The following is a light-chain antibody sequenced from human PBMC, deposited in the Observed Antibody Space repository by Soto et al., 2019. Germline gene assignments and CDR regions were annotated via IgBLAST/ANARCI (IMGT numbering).Light chain of an antibody. J-gene: IGKJ4*01. V-gene: IGKV3-11*01. CDR2: DAS. Sequence: EIVLTQSPATLSLSPGERATLSCRASQTVGTYLAWYRQKPVQAPRLLIYDASNRATGIPARFSGSGSGTDFTLTISSLEPEDFAVYYCQQRRDWPLTFGGGTKVETK. CDR1: QTVGTY. CDR3: QQRRDWPLT.